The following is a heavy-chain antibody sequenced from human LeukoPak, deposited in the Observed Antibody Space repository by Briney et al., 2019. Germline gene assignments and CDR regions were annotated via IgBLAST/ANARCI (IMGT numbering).Heavy chain of an antibody. D-gene: IGHD2-15*01. V-gene: IGHV1-46*01. CDR3: ARDFSGKAANNWFDP. CDR2: INPSGGST. J-gene: IGHJ5*02. CDR1: RYTFTSYY. Sequence: ASVKVSCKASRYTFTSYYMHWVRQAPGQGLEWMGIINPSGGSTSYAQKFQGRVTMTRDTSTSTVYMELSSLRSEDTAVYYCARDFSGKAANNWFDPWGQGTLVTVSS.